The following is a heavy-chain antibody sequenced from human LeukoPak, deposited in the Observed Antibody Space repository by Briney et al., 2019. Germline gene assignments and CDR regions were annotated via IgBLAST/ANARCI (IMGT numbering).Heavy chain of an antibody. Sequence: GGSLRLSCAASGFTFSSYGMHWVRQAPGKGLEWVAVIWYDGSNKYYADSVKGRFTISRDNSKNTLYPQMNSLRAEDTAVYYCARVLVVVAAQGHYYYYYGMDVWGQGTTVTVSS. D-gene: IGHD2-15*01. J-gene: IGHJ6*02. CDR2: IWYDGSNK. CDR3: ARVLVVVAAQGHYYYYYGMDV. CDR1: GFTFSSYG. V-gene: IGHV3-33*01.